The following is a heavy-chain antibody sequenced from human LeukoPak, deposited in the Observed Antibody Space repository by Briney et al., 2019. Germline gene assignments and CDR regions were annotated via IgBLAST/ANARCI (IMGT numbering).Heavy chain of an antibody. D-gene: IGHD2-15*01. V-gene: IGHV3-30-3*01. J-gene: IGHJ4*02. CDR2: ISYDGSNK. CDR1: GFTFSSYA. CDR3: AREDGYCSGGNCYSYFDS. Sequence: PGGSLRLSCAASGFTFSSYATHWVRQAPGKGLEWVAVISYDGSNKYYADSVKGRFTISRDNSKNTLYLQMNSLRAEDTAVYFCAREDGYCSGGNCYSYFDSWGQGTLVTVSS.